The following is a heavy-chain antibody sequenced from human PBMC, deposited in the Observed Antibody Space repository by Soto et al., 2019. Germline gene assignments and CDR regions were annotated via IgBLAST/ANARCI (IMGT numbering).Heavy chain of an antibody. CDR2: IIPIFGTA. Sequence: QVQLVQSGAEVKKPGSSVKVSCKASGGTFSSYAISWVRQAPGQGLEWMGGIIPIFGTANYAQKFQGRVTITADESTSTAYMELSSLRSEDTAVYYCARASDCSSTSCYTASYYYCGMDVWGQGTTVTVSS. J-gene: IGHJ6*02. V-gene: IGHV1-69*01. CDR1: GGTFSSYA. CDR3: ARASDCSSTSCYTASYYYCGMDV. D-gene: IGHD2-2*02.